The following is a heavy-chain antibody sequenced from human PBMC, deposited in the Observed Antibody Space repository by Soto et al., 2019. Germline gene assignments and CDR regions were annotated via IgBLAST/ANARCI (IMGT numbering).Heavy chain of an antibody. CDR3: ARDEVVPAAYSMDV. CDR2: ISYDGSNK. D-gene: IGHD2-2*01. V-gene: IGHV3-30*03. Sequence: PGGSLRLSCAASGFTFSSYGMHWVRQAPGKGLEWVAVISYDGSNKYYADSVKGRFTISRDNSKNTLYLQMNSLRAEDTAVYYCARDEVVPAAYSMDVWGKGNTVTVSS. J-gene: IGHJ6*03. CDR1: GFTFSSYG.